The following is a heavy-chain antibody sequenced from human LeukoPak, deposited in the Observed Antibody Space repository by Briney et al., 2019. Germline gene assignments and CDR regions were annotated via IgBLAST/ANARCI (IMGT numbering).Heavy chain of an antibody. D-gene: IGHD2-2*01. Sequence: GGSLRLSCAASGFTVSSNYMSWVRQAPGKGLEWVSVIYSGGSTYYADSVKGRFTISRDNSKNTLYLQMNSLRDEDTAVYYCARASLFQLLSPGPQYYYYYGMDVWGQGTTVTVSS. J-gene: IGHJ6*02. CDR2: IYSGGST. CDR3: ARASLFQLLSPGPQYYYYYGMDV. V-gene: IGHV3-66*01. CDR1: GFTVSSNY.